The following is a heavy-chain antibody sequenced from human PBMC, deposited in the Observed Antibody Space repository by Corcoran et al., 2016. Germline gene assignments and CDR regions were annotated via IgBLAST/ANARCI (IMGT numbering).Heavy chain of an antibody. J-gene: IGHJ4*02. D-gene: IGHD2-15*01. V-gene: IGHV4-39*01. Sequence: QLQLQESGPGLMKPSETLSLTCIVSSGSISSSNYYWGWIRQPPGKGLEWIGTIYFSGSTYYNPSLKSRVTISVDTSKNQFSLKLSSVTAADTAVYYCARLCSGGNCYSDYFDYWGQGTLVTVSS. CDR1: SGSISSSNYY. CDR3: ARLCSGGNCYSDYFDY. CDR2: IYFSGST.